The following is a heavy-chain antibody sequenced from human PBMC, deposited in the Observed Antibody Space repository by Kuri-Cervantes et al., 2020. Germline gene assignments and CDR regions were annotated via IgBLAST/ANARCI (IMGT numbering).Heavy chain of an antibody. CDR1: GFTFDGYA. D-gene: IGHD3-16*01. Sequence: GESLKISCAASGFTFDGYAMHWIRQAPGKGLEWISYISSSGGTMYYADSVKGRFTISRDNAKNSLYLQMNSLRAEDTAVYFCAKARYGIGGEFDCWGQGTLVTVSS. V-gene: IGHV3-11*04. CDR2: ISSSGGTM. J-gene: IGHJ4*02. CDR3: AKARYGIGGEFDC.